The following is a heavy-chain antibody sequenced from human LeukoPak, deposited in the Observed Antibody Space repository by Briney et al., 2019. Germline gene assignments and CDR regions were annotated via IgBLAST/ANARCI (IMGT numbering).Heavy chain of an antibody. CDR3: TGHHQAYSRTY. Sequence: GGSLRLSCAGSGFTFSSYWMHWVRQAPGKGLVWVSRISTDASSTTYADSVKGRFTISRDNAKGTLYLQMSSLRAEDTAVYYCTGHHQAYSRTYWGQGTLVTDSS. D-gene: IGHD4-11*01. CDR1: GFTFSSYW. V-gene: IGHV3-74*01. CDR2: ISTDASST. J-gene: IGHJ4*02.